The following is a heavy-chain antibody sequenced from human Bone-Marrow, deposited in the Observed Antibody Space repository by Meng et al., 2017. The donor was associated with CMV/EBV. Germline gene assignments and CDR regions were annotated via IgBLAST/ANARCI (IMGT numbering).Heavy chain of an antibody. CDR1: GYTFTGYY. Sequence: ASVKVSCKASGYTFTGYYMHWVRQAPGQGPEWMGWIDPDSGGTNYAQKFQGRVTMTRDTSISTAYMEVSSLRSDDTAVNYCARPGFLEWSPPHYWGQGTLVTVSS. D-gene: IGHD3-3*01. V-gene: IGHV1-2*02. CDR2: IDPDSGGT. CDR3: ARPGFLEWSPPHY. J-gene: IGHJ4*02.